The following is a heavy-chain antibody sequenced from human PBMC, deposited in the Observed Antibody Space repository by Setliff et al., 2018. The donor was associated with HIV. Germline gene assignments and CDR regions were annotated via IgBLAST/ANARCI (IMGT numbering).Heavy chain of an antibody. CDR1: DYSISSGYF. D-gene: IGHD1-1*01. CDR3: ARRTYPGSYTPYFDY. CDR2: IYHSGRT. J-gene: IGHJ4*02. Sequence: PSETLSLTCTVSDYSISSGYFWGWIRQPPGKGVEWIGTIYHSGRTDYNPSLETRATISVVTSKNQFSLRLTSVTAADTAVYYCARRTYPGSYTPYFDYWGQGTLVTVSS. V-gene: IGHV4-38-2*02.